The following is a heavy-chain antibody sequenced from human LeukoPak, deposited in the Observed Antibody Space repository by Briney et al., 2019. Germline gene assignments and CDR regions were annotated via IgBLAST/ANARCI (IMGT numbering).Heavy chain of an antibody. D-gene: IGHD2-2*01. CDR1: GASISDYY. CDR2: IYYTGST. J-gene: IGHJ4*02. V-gene: IGHV4-59*08. CDR3: ARHSRAYSSTSGTFEY. Sequence: PSETLSLTCTVSGASISDYYWSWIRQPPGKGVEWFGYIYYTGSTKYNPSLESRVTISIDTSKNHLYLKLSSVTAADTAMYYCARHSRAYSSTSGTFEYWGQGTLVTVSS.